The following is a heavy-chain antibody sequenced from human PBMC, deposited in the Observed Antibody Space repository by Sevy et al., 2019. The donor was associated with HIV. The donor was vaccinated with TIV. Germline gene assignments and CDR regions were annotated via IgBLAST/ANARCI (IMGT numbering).Heavy chain of an antibody. Sequence: GGSLRLSCAATGFTVNSNYMSWVRQAPGKGLEWVSIIYTGDNTYYTDSVKGRFPISRNNSKNTLYLQMNSLRAEDTAVYYCARLSVYYYDSDGYYTTGNAFDIWGQGTMVTVSS. V-gene: IGHV3-53*01. D-gene: IGHD3-22*01. CDR3: ARLSVYYYDSDGYYTTGNAFDI. J-gene: IGHJ3*02. CDR2: IYTGDNT. CDR1: GFTVNSNY.